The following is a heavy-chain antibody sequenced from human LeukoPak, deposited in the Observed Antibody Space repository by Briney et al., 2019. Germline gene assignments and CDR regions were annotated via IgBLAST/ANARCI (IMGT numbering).Heavy chain of an antibody. CDR3: ARQTHDYGDSSFDY. D-gene: IGHD4-17*01. CDR2: IYTSGST. Sequence: PSETLSLTCTVSGGSISSGSYYWSWIRQPAGKGLEWIGRIYTSGSTNYNPSLKSRVTISVDTSKNQFSLKLSSVTAADTAVYYCARQTHDYGDSSFDYWGQGTLVTVSS. V-gene: IGHV4-61*02. CDR1: GGSISSGSYY. J-gene: IGHJ4*02.